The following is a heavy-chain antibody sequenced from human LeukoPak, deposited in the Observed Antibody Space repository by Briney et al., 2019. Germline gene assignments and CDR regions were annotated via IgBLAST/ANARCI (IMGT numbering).Heavy chain of an antibody. Sequence: PSETLSLTCTVSGGSISSYYWSWIRQPAGKVLGWIGRIYTSGSTNYNPSLKSRVTMSVDTSKNQFSLNLSSVTAADTAVYYCARSQQLVEYFQHWGQGTLVTVSS. J-gene: IGHJ1*01. CDR2: IYTSGST. V-gene: IGHV4-4*07. CDR3: ARSQQLVEYFQH. D-gene: IGHD6-13*01. CDR1: GGSISSYY.